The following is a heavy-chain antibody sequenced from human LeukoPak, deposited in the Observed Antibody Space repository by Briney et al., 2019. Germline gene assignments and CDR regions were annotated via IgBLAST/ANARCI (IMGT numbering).Heavy chain of an antibody. V-gene: IGHV1-18*01. CDR3: ARVGWVGYCSSTSCGGFDY. CDR1: GYTFTSYG. J-gene: IGHJ4*02. CDR2: ISAYNGNT. Sequence: ASVKVSCKASGYTFTSYGISWVRQAPGQGLEWMGWISAYNGNTNYAQKLQGRVTMTTDTSTSTAYMELRSLRSDDTAVYYCARVGWVGYCSSTSCGGFDYWGQGTLVTVS. D-gene: IGHD2-2*01.